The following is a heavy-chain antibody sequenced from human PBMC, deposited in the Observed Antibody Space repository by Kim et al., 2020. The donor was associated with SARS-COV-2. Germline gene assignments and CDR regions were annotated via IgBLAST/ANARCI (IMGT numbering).Heavy chain of an antibody. Sequence: YAQKFQGRVTMTRDTSISTAYMELSRLRSDDTAVYYCARGGGGPLYGMDVWGQGTTVTVSS. V-gene: IGHV1-2*02. CDR3: ARGGGGPLYGMDV. D-gene: IGHD2-15*01. J-gene: IGHJ6*02.